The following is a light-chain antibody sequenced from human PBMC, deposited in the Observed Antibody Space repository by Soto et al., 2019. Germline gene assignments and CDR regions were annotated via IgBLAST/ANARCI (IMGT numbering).Light chain of an antibody. Sequence: QSALTQPASVSGSPGQSITISCTGTSSDVGGYNYVSWYQQHPGKAPKLMIYDVSNRPSGVSNRFSGSKSGNTASLTISGLQAEDAADYYCSSYTSSSAPLDVFGTGTKLTVL. V-gene: IGLV2-14*01. CDR3: SSYTSSSAPLDV. J-gene: IGLJ1*01. CDR2: DVS. CDR1: SSDVGGYNY.